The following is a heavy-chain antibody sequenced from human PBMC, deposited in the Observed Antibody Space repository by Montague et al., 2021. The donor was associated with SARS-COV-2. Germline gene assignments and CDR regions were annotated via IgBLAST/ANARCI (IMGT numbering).Heavy chain of an antibody. J-gene: IGHJ4*02. D-gene: IGHD3-10*01. CDR1: GFGFNNYG. CDR2: ISYEGSKK. V-gene: IGHV3-30*18. Sequence: SLRLSCAASGFGFNNYGMHWVRQAPGKGLEWVAFISYEGSKKYFAESVKGRFAISRDSFKNTLYLQMSGLTAEDTAVYYCAKATTIFLLWLEGSLPDLWGQGTLVTVSS. CDR3: AKATTIFLLWLEGSLPDL.